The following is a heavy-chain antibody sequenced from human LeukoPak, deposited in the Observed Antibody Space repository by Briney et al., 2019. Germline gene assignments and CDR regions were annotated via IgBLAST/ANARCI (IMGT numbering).Heavy chain of an antibody. CDR3: ARLKYYDSTGYSPGYYMDV. J-gene: IGHJ6*03. CDR1: GGSIINYY. D-gene: IGHD3-22*01. CDR2: IYITGST. V-gene: IGHV4-4*07. Sequence: SETLSLTCTVSGGSIINYYWSWIRQSAGPGLEWVGRIYITGSTNYNPSLQSRLSMSVDTSKNQFSLRLTSVSAADTAVYYCARLKYYDSTGYSPGYYMDVWGKGITVTVSS.